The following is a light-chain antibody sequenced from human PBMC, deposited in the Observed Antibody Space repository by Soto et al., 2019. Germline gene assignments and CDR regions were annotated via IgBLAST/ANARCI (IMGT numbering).Light chain of an antibody. CDR3: KQYGSSLWT. CDR2: GAS. Sequence: EIVLTQSPGTLSLSPGERATLSCRASQSVSSSYLAWYQQKPGQAPRLLIYGASSRATGIPDRFSGSGSGTDFTLTMSRLEPEDFAVYYCKQYGSSLWTFGQGPKVEIK. V-gene: IGKV3-20*01. CDR1: QSVSSSY. J-gene: IGKJ1*01.